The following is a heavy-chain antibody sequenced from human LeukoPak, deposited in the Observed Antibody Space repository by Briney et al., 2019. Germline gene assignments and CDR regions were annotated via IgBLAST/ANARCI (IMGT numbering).Heavy chain of an antibody. CDR1: GGSNSSYY. J-gene: IGHJ4*02. CDR2: IYTSGST. V-gene: IGHV4-4*07. D-gene: IGHD4-17*01. CDR3: ARGGDYHPYDY. Sequence: SETLSLTCSVSGGSNSSYYWTWIRQPAGKGLEWIGRIYTSGSTNYNPSLKSRVTMSLDTSKNQFSLKLSSVTAADTAVYYCARGGDYHPYDYWGQGTLVTVSS.